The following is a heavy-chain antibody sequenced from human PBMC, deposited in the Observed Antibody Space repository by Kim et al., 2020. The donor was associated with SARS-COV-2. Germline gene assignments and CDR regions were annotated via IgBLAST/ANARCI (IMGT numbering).Heavy chain of an antibody. CDR1: GGSFSRYY. D-gene: IGHD3-16*01. CDR2: IDHVGNS. J-gene: IGHJ2*01. V-gene: IGHV4-34*01. CDR3: GTPSDGAEDFDL. Sequence: SETLSLTCAVYGGSFSRYYWTWIRQPPGKGLEWLGEIDHVGNSNYNPSMKNRVTMSAATSENQFFLQLPSVTAADTAVYFCGTPSDGAEDFDLWGRVSRVTV.